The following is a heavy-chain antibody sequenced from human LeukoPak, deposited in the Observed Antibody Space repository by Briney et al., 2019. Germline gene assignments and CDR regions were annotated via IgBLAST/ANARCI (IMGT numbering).Heavy chain of an antibody. J-gene: IGHJ4*02. CDR1: GGSISSYY. Sequence: SETLSLTCTVSGGSISSYYWSWIRQPPGKGLEWIGYIYYSGSTNYNPSLKSRVTISVDTSKNQFSLKLSSVTAADTAVYYCARDPAMVRGVIITYLDYWGQGTLVTVSS. CDR2: IYYSGST. CDR3: ARDPAMVRGVIITYLDY. D-gene: IGHD3-10*01. V-gene: IGHV4-59*01.